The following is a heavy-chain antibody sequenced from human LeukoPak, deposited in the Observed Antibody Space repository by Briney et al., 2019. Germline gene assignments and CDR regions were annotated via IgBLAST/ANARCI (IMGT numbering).Heavy chain of an antibody. Sequence: ASVKVSCKASGYTFTGYYMHWVRQAPGQGLEWMGWINPNSGGTNYAQKFQGWVTMTRDTSISTAYMELSRLRSDDTAVYYCAGDLGEAAAGIFYFDYWGQGTLVTVSS. CDR1: GYTFTGYY. J-gene: IGHJ4*02. CDR2: INPNSGGT. CDR3: AGDLGEAAAGIFYFDY. V-gene: IGHV1-2*04. D-gene: IGHD6-13*01.